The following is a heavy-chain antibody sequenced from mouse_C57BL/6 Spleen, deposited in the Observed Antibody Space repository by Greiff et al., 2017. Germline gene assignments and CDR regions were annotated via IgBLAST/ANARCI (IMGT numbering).Heavy chain of an antibody. Sequence: QVTLQVSVPGILQPSPTLSLPCSFSGFSLSTFGMGVSWIRQPSGKDLEWLAHIYWDDDKHYNPSLKSQLRISKDTSNNQVFLKITTVDTVDTATYYCARSLSQGAMDYWGQGTSVTVSS. CDR3: ARSLSQGAMDY. J-gene: IGHJ4*01. V-gene: IGHV8-6*01. CDR1: GFSLSTFGMG. CDR2: IYWDDDK.